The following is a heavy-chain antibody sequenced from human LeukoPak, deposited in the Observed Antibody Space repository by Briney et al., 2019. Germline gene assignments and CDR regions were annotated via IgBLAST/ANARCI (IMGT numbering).Heavy chain of an antibody. D-gene: IGHD1-26*01. V-gene: IGHV3-30*04. CDR3: ARDRSGTGPAVLYYFDY. Sequence: GGSLRLSCAASGFTFSSYAMHWVRQAPDQGLEWVAVISYDGSNKYYADSVKGRFTMSRDNSKNTLFLQMNSLRAEDTAVYYCARDRSGTGPAVLYYFDYWGQGTLVTVSS. CDR2: ISYDGSNK. CDR1: GFTFSSYA. J-gene: IGHJ4*02.